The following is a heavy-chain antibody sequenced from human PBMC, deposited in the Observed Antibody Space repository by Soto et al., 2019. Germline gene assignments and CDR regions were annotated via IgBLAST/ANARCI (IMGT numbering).Heavy chain of an antibody. V-gene: IGHV4-34*01. CDR1: GGSFSGYY. CDR2: INHSGST. Sequence: QVQLQQWGAGLLKPSETLSLTCAVYGGSFSGYYWSWIRQPPGKGLEWIGEINHSGSTNYNPSLKRRVTISVDTSKNQFSLKLSSVTAADTAVYYCARGPGIAAAGRRGWFDPWGQGTLVTVSS. J-gene: IGHJ5*02. CDR3: ARGPGIAAAGRRGWFDP. D-gene: IGHD6-13*01.